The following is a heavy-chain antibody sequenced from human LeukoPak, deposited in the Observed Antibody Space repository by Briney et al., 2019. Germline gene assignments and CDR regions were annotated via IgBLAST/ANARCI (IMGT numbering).Heavy chain of an antibody. CDR2: IYTSGST. J-gene: IGHJ3*02. Sequence: SETLSLTCTVSGGSISSGSYYWSWIRQPAGKGLEWIGRIYTSGSTHYNPSLKSRVTISVDTSKNQFSLKLSSVTAADTAVYYCAREKDDYGGNSGAFDIWGQGTMVTVSS. CDR3: AREKDDYGGNSGAFDI. V-gene: IGHV4-61*02. CDR1: GGSISSGSYY. D-gene: IGHD4-23*01.